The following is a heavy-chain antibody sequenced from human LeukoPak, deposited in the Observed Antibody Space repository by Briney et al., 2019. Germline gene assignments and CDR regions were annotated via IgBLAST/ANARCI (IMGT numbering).Heavy chain of an antibody. Sequence: PGGSLRLSCATSGFTFRNYWMSWVRQAPGKGLQWVANIKQDGSQKYYVDSVKGRFTISRDNAKNSLFLQMDSLRVEDTAVYYCAKVIAARPAWGQGTLVTVSS. CDR2: IKQDGSQK. J-gene: IGHJ5*02. CDR3: AKVIAARPA. V-gene: IGHV3-7*05. D-gene: IGHD6-6*01. CDR1: GFTFRNYW.